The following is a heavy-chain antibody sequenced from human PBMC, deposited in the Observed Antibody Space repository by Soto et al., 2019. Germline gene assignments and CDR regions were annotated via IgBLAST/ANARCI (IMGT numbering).Heavy chain of an antibody. Sequence: GGCLRLSCAASGFTFSSYWMHWVRQAPGKGLVWVSRINSDGSSTSYADSVNGRFTISRANAQNTRYPQMNSLRAEDPAVYYCARGYCSSTSCLRGSNWFDPWGQGTLVTVSS. J-gene: IGHJ5*02. D-gene: IGHD2-2*01. CDR1: GFTFSSYW. CDR2: INSDGSST. V-gene: IGHV3-74*01. CDR3: ARGYCSSTSCLRGSNWFDP.